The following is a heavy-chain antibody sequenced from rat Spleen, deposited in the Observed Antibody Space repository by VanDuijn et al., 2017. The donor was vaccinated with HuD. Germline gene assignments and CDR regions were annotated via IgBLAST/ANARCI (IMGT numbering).Heavy chain of an antibody. CDR1: GFNFGDYW. J-gene: IGHJ2*01. CDR2: INKDSSTI. D-gene: IGHD1-10*01. CDR3: AREQPPLAY. V-gene: IGHV4-2*01. Sequence: EVKLVESGGGLVQPGRSLKLSCVASGFNFGDYWMGWVRQAPGKGLEWIGEINKDSSTISYAPSLKDKFTIYRDNAQNTLYLQMSKLESEDTAIYYCAREQPPLAYWGQGVMVTVSS.